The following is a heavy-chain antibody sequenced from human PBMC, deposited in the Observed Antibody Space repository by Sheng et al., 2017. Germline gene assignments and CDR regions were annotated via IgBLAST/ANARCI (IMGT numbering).Heavy chain of an antibody. Sequence: EVQLVESGGGLVQPGGSLRLSCAASGFTFSSYAMSWVRQAPGKGLEWVSAISGSGGSTYYADSVKGRFTISRDNCKNTLYLQMNSLRAEDTAVYYCAKSGAFVAGPRKGENYFDYWGQGTLVTVSS. CDR1: GFTFSSYA. CDR3: AKSGAFVAGPRKGENYFDY. D-gene: IGHD3-16*01. CDR2: ISGSGGST. V-gene: IGHV3-23*04. J-gene: IGHJ4*02.